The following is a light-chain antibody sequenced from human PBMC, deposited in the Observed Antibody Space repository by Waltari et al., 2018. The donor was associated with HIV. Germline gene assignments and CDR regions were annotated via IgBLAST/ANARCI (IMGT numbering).Light chain of an antibody. V-gene: IGKV4-1*01. CDR2: WAS. Sequence: DIVMTQSPDSLAVSLGERATINCKSSQSVLYSSNNENYLDWYQQKPGQPPKLLIYWASTRESGVPDRFSGSGSGTDFTLTISSLQAEDVAVYYCQQYYSPPGWTFGQGTKVEIK. CDR3: QQYYSPPGWT. J-gene: IGKJ1*01. CDR1: QSVLYSSNNENY.